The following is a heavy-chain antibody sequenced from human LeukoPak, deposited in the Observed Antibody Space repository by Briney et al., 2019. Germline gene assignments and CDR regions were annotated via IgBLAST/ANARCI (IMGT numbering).Heavy chain of an antibody. CDR3: ARGALDGYCSSSSCYYFEY. J-gene: IGHJ4*02. Sequence: SETLSLTCTRSGGSISSYYWSWIRQPPGKGLEWIGYIYYSGSTNYNPSLKSRVTISVDTSKNQFSLKLSSVTAADTAVYYRARGALDGYCSSSSCYYFEYWGQGSLVTVSS. CDR1: GGSISSYY. CDR2: IYYSGST. D-gene: IGHD2-2*01. V-gene: IGHV4-59*01.